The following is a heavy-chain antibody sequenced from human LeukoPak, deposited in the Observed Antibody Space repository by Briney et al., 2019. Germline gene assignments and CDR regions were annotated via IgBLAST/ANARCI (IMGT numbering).Heavy chain of an antibody. J-gene: IGHJ5*02. CDR3: ARARSLRELWLRNWFDP. CDR1: GGTFSSYA. CDR2: IIPIFGTA. V-gene: IGHV1-69*01. D-gene: IGHD5-18*01. Sequence: SVKVCCKASGGTFSSYAISWVRQAPGQGLEWMGGIIPIFGTANYAQKFQGRVTVTADEAASTAYMELSSLRYEDTAVYYCARARSLRELWLRNWFDPWGQGTLVTVSS.